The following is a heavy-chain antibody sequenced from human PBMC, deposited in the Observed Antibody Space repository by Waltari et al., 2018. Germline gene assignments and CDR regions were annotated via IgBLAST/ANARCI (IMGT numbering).Heavy chain of an antibody. V-gene: IGHV3-7*01. Sequence: EVHLVESGGGLVQPGGSLRLSCAASGFTFSTYWMTWVRQAPGKGLEWLANIKGDGSKKNYVDSVKGRFTISRDTANNSLYLQMNSLRAEDTAVYYCARDPHYSNFDYWGRGTLVTVSS. CDR1: GFTFSTYW. D-gene: IGHD4-4*01. CDR2: IKGDGSKK. J-gene: IGHJ4*02. CDR3: ARDPHYSNFDY.